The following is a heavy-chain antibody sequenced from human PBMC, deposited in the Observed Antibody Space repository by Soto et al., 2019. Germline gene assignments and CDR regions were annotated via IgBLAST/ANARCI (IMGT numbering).Heavy chain of an antibody. V-gene: IGHV3-23*01. CDR1: GFTFSSYA. CDR2: ISGSGGST. Sequence: GGSLRLSCAASGFTFSSYAMSWVRQAPGKGLEWVSAISGSGGSTYYADSVKGRFTISRDNSKSTLYLQMNSLRAEDTAVYYCAKGNVDIVATIDYWGQGTLVTVSS. J-gene: IGHJ4*02. CDR3: AKGNVDIVATIDY. D-gene: IGHD5-12*01.